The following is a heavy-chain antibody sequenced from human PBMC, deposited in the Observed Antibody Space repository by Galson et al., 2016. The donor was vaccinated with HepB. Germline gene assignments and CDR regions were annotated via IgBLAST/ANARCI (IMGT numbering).Heavy chain of an antibody. CDR3: AGGSFSDLDV. V-gene: IGHV3-13*01. CDR1: GLTFSTYD. J-gene: IGHJ6*02. CDR2: IGIAGDT. Sequence: SLRLSCAASGLTFSTYDMHWVRQATGKGLEWVSTIGIAGDTYYPGSVKGRFTISRENVKNSLYLQMNSLRVEDTAAYYCAGGSFSDLDVWGQGTTVAVS. D-gene: IGHD1-26*01.